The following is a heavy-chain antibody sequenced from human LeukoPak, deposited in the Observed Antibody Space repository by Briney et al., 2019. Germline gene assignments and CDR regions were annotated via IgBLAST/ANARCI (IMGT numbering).Heavy chain of an antibody. CDR2: INHSGST. D-gene: IGHD4-17*01. Sequence: SETLSLTCAVYGGSFSGYYWSWIRQPPGKGLEWIGEINHSGSTNYNPSLKSRVTISVDTSKNQFSLKLSSVTAADTAVYYCARSIYGDSYIDYWGQGNLVTVSS. CDR1: GGSFSGYY. CDR3: ARSIYGDSYIDY. J-gene: IGHJ4*02. V-gene: IGHV4-34*01.